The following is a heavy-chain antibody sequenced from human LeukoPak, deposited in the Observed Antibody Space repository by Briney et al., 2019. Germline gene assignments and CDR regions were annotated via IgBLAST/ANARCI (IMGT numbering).Heavy chain of an antibody. CDR3: ARALPVFSSGWFVYFDY. Sequence: ASVKVSCKASGYTFTGYYMHWVRQAPGQGLEWMGWINPNSGGTNYAQKFQGRVTMTRDTSIGTAYMELSRLRSDDTAVYYCARALPVFSSGWFVYFDYWGQGTLVTVPS. CDR2: INPNSGGT. V-gene: IGHV1-2*02. D-gene: IGHD6-19*01. J-gene: IGHJ4*02. CDR1: GYTFTGYY.